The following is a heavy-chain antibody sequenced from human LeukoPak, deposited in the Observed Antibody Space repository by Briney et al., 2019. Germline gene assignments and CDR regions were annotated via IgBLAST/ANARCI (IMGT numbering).Heavy chain of an antibody. CDR1: GYTFTSYA. D-gene: IGHD1-7*01. Sequence: GASVKVSCKASGYTFTSYAMHWVRQAPGQRLEWMGWINAGNGNTKYSQKFQGRVTITADESTSTAYMELSSLRSEDTAVYYCARVKYNWNSAPFDYWGQGTLVTVSS. V-gene: IGHV1-3*01. CDR3: ARVKYNWNSAPFDY. CDR2: INAGNGNT. J-gene: IGHJ4*02.